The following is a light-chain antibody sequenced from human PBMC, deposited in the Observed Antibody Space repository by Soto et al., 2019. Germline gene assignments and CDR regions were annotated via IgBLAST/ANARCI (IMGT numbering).Light chain of an antibody. J-gene: IGKJ2*01. CDR1: QSVSSSY. CDR2: GAS. Sequence: EIVLTQSPGTLSLSPGERATLSCRASQSVSSSYLAWYQQKPGQAPRLLIYGASTRATGIPHRFSGSGSGTEFTLTISRLEPEDFAVYYCQQYGSSPYTFGQGTKLASK. CDR3: QQYGSSPYT. V-gene: IGKV3-20*01.